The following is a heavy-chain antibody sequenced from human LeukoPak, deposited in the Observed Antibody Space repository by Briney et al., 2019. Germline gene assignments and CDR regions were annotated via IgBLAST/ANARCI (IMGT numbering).Heavy chain of an antibody. J-gene: IGHJ6*02. D-gene: IGHD6-19*01. CDR1: GFTFSSYW. Sequence: QAGGSLRLSCAASGFTFSSYWMSWVRQAPGKGLEWVANIKQDRSEKYYVDSVKGRFTISRDNAKNSLYLQMNSLRAEDTAVYYCARDSGSSGWFYYGMDVWGQGTTVTVSS. V-gene: IGHV3-7*01. CDR3: ARDSGSSGWFYYGMDV. CDR2: IKQDRSEK.